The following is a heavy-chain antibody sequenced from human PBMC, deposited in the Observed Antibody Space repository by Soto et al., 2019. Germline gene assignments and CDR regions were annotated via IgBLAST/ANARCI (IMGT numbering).Heavy chain of an antibody. CDR1: GYTFTTYA. J-gene: IGHJ4*02. CDR3: ARAGDDRSTTRCYMIDH. CDR2: INAGNGKT. V-gene: IGHV1-3*01. Sequence: GASVKVSCKASGYTFTTYAMHWVRQAPGQRLEWMGWINAGNGKTKYSQNFQGRVTITRDTSATTAYMELSSLRSEDTAVYYCARAGDDRSTTRCYMIDHWGQGTLVTVSS. D-gene: IGHD2-2*02.